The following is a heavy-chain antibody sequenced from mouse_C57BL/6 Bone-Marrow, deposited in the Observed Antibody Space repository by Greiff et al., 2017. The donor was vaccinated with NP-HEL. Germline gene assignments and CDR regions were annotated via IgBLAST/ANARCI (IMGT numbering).Heavy chain of an antibody. D-gene: IGHD1-1*01. Sequence: VQLQQPGAELVMPGASVKLSCKASGYTFTSYWMHWVKQRPGQGLEWIGEIDPSDSYTNYNQKFKGKSTLTVDKSSSTAYMQLSSLTSEDSAVYYCARLTVADYWGQGTTLTVSS. CDR1: GYTFTSYW. J-gene: IGHJ2*01. CDR2: IDPSDSYT. CDR3: ARLTVADY. V-gene: IGHV1-69*01.